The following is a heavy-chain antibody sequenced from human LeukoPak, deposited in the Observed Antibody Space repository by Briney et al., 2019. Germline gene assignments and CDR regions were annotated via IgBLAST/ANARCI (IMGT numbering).Heavy chain of an antibody. CDR1: GGSISSYY. Sequence: PSETLSLTGTVSGGSISSYYWSWIRQPPGKGLEWIGYIYYSGSTNYNPSLKSRVTISVDTSKNQFSLKLSSVTAADTAVYYCARTPLAGYSSSWYFDYWGQGTLVTVSS. CDR2: IYYSGST. CDR3: ARTPLAGYSSSWYFDY. V-gene: IGHV4-59*01. J-gene: IGHJ4*02. D-gene: IGHD6-13*01.